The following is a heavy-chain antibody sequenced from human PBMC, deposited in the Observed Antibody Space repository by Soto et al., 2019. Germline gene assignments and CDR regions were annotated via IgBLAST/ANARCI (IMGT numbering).Heavy chain of an antibody. CDR3: VRVVASPGYPDY. D-gene: IGHD5-12*01. V-gene: IGHV1-69*12. CDR1: GGTFSSYA. Sequence: QVQLVQSGAEVRQPASSVKVSCKTSGGTFSSYAISWVRQAPGQGLEWMGGIVPIVDTATYAQKFQGRVTITADEATSTAYRELSRLRSDDTAVYYCVRVVASPGYPDYWGQGTLGTVSS. CDR2: IVPIVDTA. J-gene: IGHJ4*02.